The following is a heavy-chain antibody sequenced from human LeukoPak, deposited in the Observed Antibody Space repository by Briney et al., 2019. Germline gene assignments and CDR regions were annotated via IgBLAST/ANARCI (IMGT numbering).Heavy chain of an antibody. CDR2: ISSSGSTI. V-gene: IGHV3-48*03. D-gene: IGHD3-9*01. CDR3: ARINYDILTGYYKGWFDP. J-gene: IGHJ5*02. Sequence: GGSLRLSCAASGFTFSSYEMNWVRQAPGKGLEWVSYISSSGSTIYYADSVKGRFTISRDNAKNSLHLQMNSLRAEDTAVYYCARINYDILTGYYKGWFDPWGQGTLVTVSS. CDR1: GFTFSSYE.